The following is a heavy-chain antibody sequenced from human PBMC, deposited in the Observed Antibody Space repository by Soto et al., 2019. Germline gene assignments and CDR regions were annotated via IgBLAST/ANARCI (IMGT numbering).Heavy chain of an antibody. CDR1: GFSFTTYW. CDR2: IYPGDSKT. D-gene: IGHD6-19*01. CDR3: ARGVIGIAVAENAFDI. Sequence: GESLKISCKGSGFSFTTYWIAWVRQMPGKGLEWMGIIYPGDSKTTYSPSFQGQVTISADKSISTAYLQWSSLKASDTAMYYCARGVIGIAVAENAFDIWGQGTMVTVSS. J-gene: IGHJ3*02. V-gene: IGHV5-51*01.